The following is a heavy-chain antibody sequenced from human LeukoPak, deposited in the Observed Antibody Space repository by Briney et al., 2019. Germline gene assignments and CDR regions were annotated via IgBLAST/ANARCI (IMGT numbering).Heavy chain of an antibody. Sequence: SQTLSLTCSVSGASISRGTYHWSWIRQAAGKGLEWIGRIYSSGAPSYNPSLQSRVTISGDTSKNQFALKLTSVIAADTAVYYCAREDVDTGSDYWGQGILVTVSS. J-gene: IGHJ4*02. D-gene: IGHD5-18*01. V-gene: IGHV4-61*02. CDR2: IYSSGAP. CDR3: AREDVDTGSDY. CDR1: GASISRGTYH.